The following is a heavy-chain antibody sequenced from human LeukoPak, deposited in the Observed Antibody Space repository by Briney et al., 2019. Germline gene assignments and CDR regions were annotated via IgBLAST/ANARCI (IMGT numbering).Heavy chain of an antibody. J-gene: IGHJ4*02. Sequence: ASVTVSCQASGYTLTGYYMHWVGQAPGQGLEGMGWINPNSGGTNYAQKFQGRVTMTRDTSISTAYMELSRLRSDDTAVYYCASDRSYYDSSGSLYYWGQGTLVTVSS. V-gene: IGHV1-2*02. CDR2: INPNSGGT. CDR1: GYTLTGYY. D-gene: IGHD3-22*01. CDR3: ASDRSYYDSSGSLYY.